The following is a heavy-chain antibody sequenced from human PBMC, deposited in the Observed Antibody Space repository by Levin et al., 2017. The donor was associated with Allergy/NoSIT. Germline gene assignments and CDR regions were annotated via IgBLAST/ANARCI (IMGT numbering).Heavy chain of an antibody. V-gene: IGHV4-61*01. CDR3: SRNRIIVSGGNDYYYGMDV. Sequence: SETLSLTCSVSGGSVSSGTYYWSWIRRPPGKGLEWIGYINYRGVTKYNPSLKSRVTISVDTSKNEFSLKVTSVTPADTAVYYCSRNRIIVSGGNDYYYGMDVWGQGTTVTVSS. D-gene: IGHD5/OR15-5a*01. CDR2: INYRGVT. J-gene: IGHJ6*02. CDR1: GGSVSSGTYY.